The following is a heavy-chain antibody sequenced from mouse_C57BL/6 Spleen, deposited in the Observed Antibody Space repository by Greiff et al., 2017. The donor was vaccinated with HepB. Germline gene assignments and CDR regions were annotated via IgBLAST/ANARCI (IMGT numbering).Heavy chain of an antibody. V-gene: IGHV5-6*01. CDR3: ARQGYGYDDGSSAMDY. Sequence: VQLKESGGDLVKPGGSLKLSCAASGFTFSSYGMSWVRQTPDKRLEWVATISSGGSYTYYPDSVKGRFTISRDNAKNTLYLQMSSLKSEDTAMYYCARQGYGYDDGSSAMDYWGQGTSVTVSS. CDR2: ISSGGSYT. J-gene: IGHJ4*01. D-gene: IGHD2-2*01. CDR1: GFTFSSYG.